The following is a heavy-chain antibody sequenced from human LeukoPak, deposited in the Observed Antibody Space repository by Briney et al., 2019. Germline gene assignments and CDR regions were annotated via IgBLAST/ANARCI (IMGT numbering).Heavy chain of an antibody. Sequence: SETLSLTCTVSGGSISSYYWSWIRQPPGKGLEWIGYIYYSGSTNYNPSLKSRVTISVDTSKNQFSLKLSSVTAADTAVYYCARHARVHWFDPWGQGTLVTVSS. CDR2: IYYSGST. CDR3: ARHARVHWFDP. J-gene: IGHJ5*02. CDR1: GGSISSYY. V-gene: IGHV4-59*08.